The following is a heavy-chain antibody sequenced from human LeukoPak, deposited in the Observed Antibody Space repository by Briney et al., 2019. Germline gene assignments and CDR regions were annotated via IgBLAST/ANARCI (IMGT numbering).Heavy chain of an antibody. V-gene: IGHV3-21*01. Sequence: PGGSLRLSCAASGFTFSSYSMNWVRQAPGKGLEWVSSISSSSSYIYYADSVKGRFTISRDNAKNSLYLQMNSLRAEDTAVYYCARVYSSSSKTHYYYYMDVWGKGTTVTVSS. D-gene: IGHD6-6*01. CDR2: ISSSSSYI. CDR1: GFTFSSYS. CDR3: ARVYSSSSKTHYYYYMDV. J-gene: IGHJ6*03.